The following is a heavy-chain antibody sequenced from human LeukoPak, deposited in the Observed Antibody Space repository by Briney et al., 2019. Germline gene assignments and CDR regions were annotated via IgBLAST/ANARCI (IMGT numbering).Heavy chain of an antibody. V-gene: IGHV4-38-2*01. CDR2: SGST. D-gene: IGHD1-26*01. J-gene: IGHJ4*02. Sequence: SETLSLTCAVSGYSISSGYYWGWIRQPPGKGLEWIGSSGSTYYNPSLKSRVTISVDTSKNQFSLKLNSVTAADTAVYYCARRRSGNYHYIDYWGQGTLVTVSS. CDR1: GYSISSGYY. CDR3: ARRRSGNYHYIDY.